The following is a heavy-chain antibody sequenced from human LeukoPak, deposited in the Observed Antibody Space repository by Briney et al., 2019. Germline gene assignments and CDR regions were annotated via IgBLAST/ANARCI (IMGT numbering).Heavy chain of an antibody. Sequence: GGSLRLSCAASGFTFSTYIMHWVRQAPGKGLEWVAFIWNDAHYANSVKGRFTISRDISKNTLYLQMSSLRAEDTALYYCARGRIERRSMIVDDWGQGTLVTVSS. D-gene: IGHD3-22*01. V-gene: IGHV3-33*01. CDR2: IWNDA. CDR1: GFTFSTYI. J-gene: IGHJ4*02. CDR3: ARGRIERRSMIVDD.